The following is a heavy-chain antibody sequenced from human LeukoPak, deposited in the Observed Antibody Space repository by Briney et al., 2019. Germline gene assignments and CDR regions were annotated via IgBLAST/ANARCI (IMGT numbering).Heavy chain of an antibody. CDR2: ISWNSGSI. CDR3: AKDIEEMATYYSDY. CDR1: GFTFDDYA. D-gene: IGHD5-24*01. Sequence: PGRSLRLSCAASGFTFDDYAMHWVRQAPGKGLEWVSGISWNSGSIGYADSVKGRFTISRDNAKNSLYLQMNSLRAEDMALYYCAKDIEEMATYYSDYWGQGTLVTVSS. J-gene: IGHJ4*02. V-gene: IGHV3-9*03.